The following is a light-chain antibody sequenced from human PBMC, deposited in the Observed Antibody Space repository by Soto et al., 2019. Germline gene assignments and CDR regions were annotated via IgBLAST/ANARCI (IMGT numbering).Light chain of an antibody. J-gene: IGKJ4*01. CDR2: DAS. Sequence: EIVMTQSPATLSGSPGERATLSCRASQSVRTYVAWYQQKAGQAPRLLIYDASNRATGIPARFSGSGSGTDFTLTISSLEPEDFAVYFCQQRINWRSTFGGGTKVDIK. CDR3: QQRINWRST. V-gene: IGKV3-11*01. CDR1: QSVRTY.